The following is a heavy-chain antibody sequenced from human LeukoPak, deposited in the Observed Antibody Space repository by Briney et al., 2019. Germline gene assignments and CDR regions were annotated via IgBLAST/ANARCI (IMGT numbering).Heavy chain of an antibody. CDR1: GGTFSSYA. CDR3: VSPMVRGNWFDP. J-gene: IGHJ5*02. D-gene: IGHD3-10*01. CDR2: IIPIFGTA. V-gene: IGHV1-69*01. Sequence: VKVSCKASGGTFSSYAISWVRQAPGQGLAWMGGIIPIFGTANYAQKFQGRVTITADESTSTAYMELSSLRSEDTAVYYCVSPMVRGNWFDPWGQGTLVTVSS.